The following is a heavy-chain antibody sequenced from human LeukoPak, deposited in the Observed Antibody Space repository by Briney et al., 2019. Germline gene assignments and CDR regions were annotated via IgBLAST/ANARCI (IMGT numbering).Heavy chain of an antibody. CDR3: ARGPHYAIFGVVKPSGAFDI. V-gene: IGHV4-61*02. J-gene: IGHJ3*02. Sequence: SETLSLTCTDSGGSISSGSYYWSWIRQPAGKGLEWIGRIYTSGSTNYNPSLKSRVTISVDTSKNQFSLKLSSVTAADTAVYYCARGPHYAIFGVVKPSGAFDIWGQGTMVTVSS. CDR2: IYTSGST. D-gene: IGHD3-3*01. CDR1: GGSISSGSYY.